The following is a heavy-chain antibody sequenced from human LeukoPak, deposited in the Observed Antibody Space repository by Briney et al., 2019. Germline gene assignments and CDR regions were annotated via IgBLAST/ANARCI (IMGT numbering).Heavy chain of an antibody. J-gene: IGHJ6*03. CDR2: INHSGST. CDR3: AREGKGATVVTQANYYMDV. Sequence: SETLSLTCAVYGGSFIGYYWSWIRQPPGKGLEWIGEINHSGSTNYNPSLKSRVTISVDTSKNQFSLKLSSVTAADTAVYYCAREGKGATVVTQANYYMDVWGKGTTVTVSS. V-gene: IGHV4-34*01. D-gene: IGHD4-23*01. CDR1: GGSFIGYY.